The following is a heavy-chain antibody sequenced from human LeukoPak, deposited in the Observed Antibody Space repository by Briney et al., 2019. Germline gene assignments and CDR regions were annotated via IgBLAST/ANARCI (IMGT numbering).Heavy chain of an antibody. CDR3: ARDGRYCSSTSCFLDY. Sequence: PGGSLRLSCAASGFTFSSYAMSWVRQAPGKGLEWVAVISYDGSNKYYADSVKGRFTISRDNSKNTLYLQMNSLRAEDTAVYYCARDGRYCSSTSCFLDYWGQGTLVTVSS. CDR1: GFTFSSYA. J-gene: IGHJ4*02. D-gene: IGHD2-2*01. CDR2: ISYDGSNK. V-gene: IGHV3-30-3*01.